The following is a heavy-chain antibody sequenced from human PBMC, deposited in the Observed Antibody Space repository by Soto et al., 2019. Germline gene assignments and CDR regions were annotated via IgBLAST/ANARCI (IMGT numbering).Heavy chain of an antibody. D-gene: IGHD3-3*01. V-gene: IGHV1-2*02. Sequence: ASVKVSCKASGYTFTGYYMHWVRQAPGQGLEWMGWINPNGGGTNYAQKFQGRVTMTRDTSISTAYMELSRLRSDDTAVYYCARDTPYYDFWSGYNRVGYGVDVWGQGTTVIVSS. J-gene: IGHJ6*01. CDR2: INPNGGGT. CDR3: ARDTPYYDFWSGYNRVGYGVDV. CDR1: GYTFTGYY.